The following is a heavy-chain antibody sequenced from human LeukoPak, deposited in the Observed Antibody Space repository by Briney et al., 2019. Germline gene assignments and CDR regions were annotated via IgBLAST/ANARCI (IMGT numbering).Heavy chain of an antibody. Sequence: GGSLRLSCTASGFTFSNCDMNWFRQAPGNGLQCVSSISYMGDHRYYADSAKGRFTISRDNAKNSLYLQMDNLRADDTAVYYCGKAFPPLRVAAAGDYWGQGTLVTVSS. CDR3: GKAFPPLRVAAAGDY. J-gene: IGHJ4*02. CDR1: GFTFSNCD. CDR2: ISYMGDHR. V-gene: IGHV3-21*06. D-gene: IGHD6-25*01.